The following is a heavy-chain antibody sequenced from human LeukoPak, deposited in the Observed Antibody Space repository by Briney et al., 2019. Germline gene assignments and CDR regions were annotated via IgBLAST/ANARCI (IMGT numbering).Heavy chain of an antibody. V-gene: IGHV3-23*01. J-gene: IGHJ4*02. CDR2: ISGRGTNT. D-gene: IGHD2-21*02. CDR1: GFTFSSYG. CDR3: AKERAYCGSGCYSLSDY. Sequence: GGSLRLSWAASGFTFSSYGMSWVRQAPGKGLEWASLISGRGTNTYFADSVKGRFTISRDNSKNTLYLQMSSLRAEDTAIYYCAKERAYCGSGCYSLSDYCGQGTLVTVSS.